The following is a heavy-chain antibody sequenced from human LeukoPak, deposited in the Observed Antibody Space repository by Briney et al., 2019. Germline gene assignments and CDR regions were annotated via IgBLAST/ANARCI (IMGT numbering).Heavy chain of an antibody. D-gene: IGHD3-16*01. J-gene: IGHJ5*02. CDR2: MNPNSGNT. V-gene: IGHV1-8*01. Sequence: ASVKVSCKASGYTFTSYDINWVRQATGQGLEWMGWMNPNSGNTGYAQKFQGRVTMTRNTSTSTAYMELSSLRSEDTAVYYCARVGKKMGDWFDPWGQGTLVTVSS. CDR1: GYTFTSYD. CDR3: ARVGKKMGDWFDP.